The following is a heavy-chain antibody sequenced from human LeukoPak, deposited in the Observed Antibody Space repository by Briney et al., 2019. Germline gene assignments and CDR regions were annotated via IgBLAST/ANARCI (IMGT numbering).Heavy chain of an antibody. CDR1: GYTFTSYG. J-gene: IGHJ3*02. V-gene: IGHV1-18*01. CDR2: ISAYNGNT. D-gene: IGHD2-15*01. Sequence: GASVKVSCKASGYTFTSYGISWVRQAPGQGLEWMGWISAYNGNTNYAQKLQGRVTMTTDTSTSTAYMELRSLRSDDTAVYYCARDPPYCSGGSCYVKVNAFDIWGQGTMVTVSS. CDR3: ARDPPYCSGGSCYVKVNAFDI.